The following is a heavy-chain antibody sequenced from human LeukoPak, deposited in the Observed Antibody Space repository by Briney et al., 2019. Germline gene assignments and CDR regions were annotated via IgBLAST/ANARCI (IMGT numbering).Heavy chain of an antibody. CDR2: IKQDGSEK. V-gene: IGHV3-7*01. J-gene: IGHJ4*02. D-gene: IGHD5-18*01. CDR3: AREDSYGFFSYDY. CDR1: GFTFSSYL. Sequence: GRSLRLSCAASGFTFSSYLMSWVRQAPGKGLEWVANIKQDGSEKYYVDSAKGRFTISRDNAKNSLYLQMNSLRAEDTAVYYCAREDSYGFFSYDYWGQGTLVTVSS.